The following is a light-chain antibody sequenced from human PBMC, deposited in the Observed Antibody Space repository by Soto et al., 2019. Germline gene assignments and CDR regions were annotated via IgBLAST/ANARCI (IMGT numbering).Light chain of an antibody. Sequence: QSALTQPRSVSGSPGQSVTISCTGTSSDVGGYNYVSWYQQHPGKAPKFMIYDVNKRPSGVPDRFSGSKSGNTAYLTFSGLQAEDEADYSCCSYAGSYTVVFGGGTKLTVL. CDR1: SSDVGGYNY. CDR3: CSYAGSYTVV. J-gene: IGLJ3*02. V-gene: IGLV2-11*01. CDR2: DVN.